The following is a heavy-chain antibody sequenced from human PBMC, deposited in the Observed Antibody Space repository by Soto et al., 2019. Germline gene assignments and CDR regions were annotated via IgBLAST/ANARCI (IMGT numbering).Heavy chain of an antibody. D-gene: IGHD5-12*01. CDR1: GGSISSYY. CDR2: IYYSGST. CDR3: ARHGLVAVHYYYYYYMDV. Sequence: PSETLSLTCTVSGGSISSYYWSWIRQPPGKGLEWIGYIYYSGSTNYNPSLKSRVTISVDTSKNQFSLKLSSVTAADTAVYYCARHGLVAVHYYYYYYMDVWGKGTTVTVSS. V-gene: IGHV4-59*08. J-gene: IGHJ6*03.